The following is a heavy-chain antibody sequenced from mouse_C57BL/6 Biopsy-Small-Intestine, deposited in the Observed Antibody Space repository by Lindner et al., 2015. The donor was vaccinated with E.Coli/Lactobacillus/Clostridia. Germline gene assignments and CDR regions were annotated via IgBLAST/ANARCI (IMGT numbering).Heavy chain of an antibody. CDR1: GYTFTGYW. J-gene: IGHJ2*01. CDR2: ILPGSGS. CDR3: ARIYYDYLYYLDY. D-gene: IGHD2-4*01. Sequence: VQLQESGAELMKPGASVKLSCKATGYTFTGYWIEWVKQRPRHGLEWIGEILPGSGSNYNGKFKGKATLTADKSSNTAYMQLSSLTSEDSAVYFCARIYYDYLYYLDYWGPRHHSHSLL. V-gene: IGHV1-9*01.